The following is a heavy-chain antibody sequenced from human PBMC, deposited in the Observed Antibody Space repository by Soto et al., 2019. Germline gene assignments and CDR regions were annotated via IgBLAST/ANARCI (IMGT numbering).Heavy chain of an antibody. CDR3: ARQGVVVTAPFDY. CDR2: IYYSGST. V-gene: IGHV4-39*01. D-gene: IGHD2-21*02. CDR1: GGSISSSSYY. J-gene: IGHJ4*02. Sequence: QLQLQESGPGLVKPSETLSLTCTVSGGSISSSSYYWGWIRQRPGKGLEWIGSIYYSGSTYYNPSLKSRVTISVDTSKNQFSLKLSSVTAADTAVYYCARQGVVVTAPFDYWGQGTLVTVSS.